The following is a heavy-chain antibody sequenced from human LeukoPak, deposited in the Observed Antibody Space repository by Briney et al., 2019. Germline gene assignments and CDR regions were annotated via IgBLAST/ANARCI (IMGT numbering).Heavy chain of an antibody. CDR3: ARVWGGELLGFDP. V-gene: IGHV4-4*07. Sequence: PAETLSLMCSVSGGFIRSYHWSWTRQPAGKALEWIGRIYTTGSTNYNPSLKRRVTMSVDTSKHQSFLKLGSVTAAGTDGYFCARVWGGELLGFDPWGQGALVSVSS. D-gene: IGHD1-26*01. CDR1: GGFIRSYH. CDR2: IYTTGST. J-gene: IGHJ5*02.